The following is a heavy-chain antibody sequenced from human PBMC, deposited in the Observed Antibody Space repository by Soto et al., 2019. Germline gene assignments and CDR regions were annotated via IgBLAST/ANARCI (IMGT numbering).Heavy chain of an antibody. J-gene: IGHJ4*02. V-gene: IGHV3-23*01. D-gene: IGHD6-13*01. CDR1: GFTFSNYV. CDR3: ARRQFFSIDS. CDR2: IAGNGGIL. Sequence: GGSLRLSCVAPGFTFSNYVMSWVRQAPGKGLECVAAIAGNGGILYYTDSVKGRFSISRDNSKNTLHLQMNSLRAEDTAVYYCARRQFFSIDSWGQGILVTVSS.